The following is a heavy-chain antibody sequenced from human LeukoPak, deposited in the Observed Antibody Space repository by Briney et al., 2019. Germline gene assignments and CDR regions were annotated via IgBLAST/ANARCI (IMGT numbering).Heavy chain of an antibody. CDR1: GFTFDNYA. J-gene: IGHJ4*02. CDR3: VRYSGDADY. CDR2: IRSKIYGGTT. V-gene: IGHV3-49*03. D-gene: IGHD5-12*01. Sequence: QPGRSLRLSCTASGFTFDNYAMSWFRQAPGKGLEWVGFIRSKIYGGTTEYAAFVKGRFTISRDDSKSMAYLQMTSLKSEDTAAYYCVRYSGDADYWGQGTLVTVSS.